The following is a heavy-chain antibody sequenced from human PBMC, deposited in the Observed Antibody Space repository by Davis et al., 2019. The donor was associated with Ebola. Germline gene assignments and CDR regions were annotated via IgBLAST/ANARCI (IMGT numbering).Heavy chain of an antibody. V-gene: IGHV3-23*01. CDR1: GGTFSSYA. CDR3: AKDRSGHEWELLPGFGDAFDI. D-gene: IGHD1-26*01. CDR2: ISGSGGST. J-gene: IGHJ3*02. Sequence: SCKASGGTFSSYAMSWVRQAPGKGLEWVSAISGSGGSTYYADSVKGRFTISRDNSKNTLYLQMNSLRAEDTAVYYCAKDRSGHEWELLPGFGDAFDIWGQGTMVTVSS.